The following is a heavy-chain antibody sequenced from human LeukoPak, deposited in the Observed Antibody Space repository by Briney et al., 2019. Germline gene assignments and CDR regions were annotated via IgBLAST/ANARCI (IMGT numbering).Heavy chain of an antibody. CDR1: GFTFSSYA. CDR3: ARVEELPYYLDY. CDR2: ISYDGSNK. D-gene: IGHD1-7*01. J-gene: IGHJ4*02. Sequence: GGSLRLPCAASGFTFSSYAMHWVRQAPGKGLEWVAVISYDGSNKYYADSVKGRFTISRDNSKNTLYLQMNSLRAEDTAVYYCARVEELPYYLDYWGQGTLVTVSS. V-gene: IGHV3-30-3*01.